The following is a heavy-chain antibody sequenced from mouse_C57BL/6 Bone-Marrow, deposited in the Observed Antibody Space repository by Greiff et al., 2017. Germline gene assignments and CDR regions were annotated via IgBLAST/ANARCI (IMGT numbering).Heavy chain of an antibody. CDR2: IYPGSGST. V-gene: IGHV1-55*01. CDR1: GYTFTSYW. D-gene: IGHD1-1*01. CDR3: ARVVTTVVATPYYFAMDY. J-gene: IGHJ4*01. Sequence: QVQLQQPGAELVKPGASVKMSCKASGYTFTSYWITWVKQRPGQGLEWIGNIYPGSGSTNYNENFKSKATLTVDTSSSTAYMQLSSLTSEDSAVFYCARVVTTVVATPYYFAMDYWGQGTSVTVSS.